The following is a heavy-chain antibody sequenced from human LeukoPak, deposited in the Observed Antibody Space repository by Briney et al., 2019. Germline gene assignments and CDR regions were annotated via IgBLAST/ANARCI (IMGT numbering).Heavy chain of an antibody. CDR2: ISSSSSTI. D-gene: IGHD6-6*01. V-gene: IGHV3-48*01. CDR1: GFTVSSNY. CDR3: ARDQYSSSSVAFDI. Sequence: PGGSLRLSCAASGFTVSSNYMSWVRQAPGKGLEWVSYISSSSSTIYYADSVKDRFTISRDNAKNSLYLQMNSLRAEDTAVYYCARDQYSSSSVAFDIWGQGTMVTVSS. J-gene: IGHJ3*02.